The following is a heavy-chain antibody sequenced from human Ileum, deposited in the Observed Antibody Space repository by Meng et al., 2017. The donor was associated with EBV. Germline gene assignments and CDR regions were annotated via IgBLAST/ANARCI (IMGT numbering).Heavy chain of an antibody. CDR2: IHHSGTT. CDR1: GDSISSNNW. V-gene: IGHV4-4*02. D-gene: IGHD3-16*01. J-gene: IGHJ4*02. CDR3: ARGSDYVWGI. Sequence: VELAESGPGLGGPSGTRSLTCAGSGDSISSNNWWSWVRQSPGKGLEWIAEIHHSGTTTYNPSLKSRVTISVDKSENHFSLKLTSVTAADTAVYYCARGSDYVWGIWGQGTLVTVSS.